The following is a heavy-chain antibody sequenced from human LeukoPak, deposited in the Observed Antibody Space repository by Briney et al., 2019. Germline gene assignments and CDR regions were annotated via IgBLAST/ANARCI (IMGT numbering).Heavy chain of an antibody. D-gene: IGHD3-22*01. CDR1: GGSISSGSYF. CDR2: IYYSGST. CDR3: AREVYYYDSSGYYPDAFDI. V-gene: IGHV4-61*01. Sequence: PSETLSLTCTASGGSISSGSYFWGWIRQPPGKGLEWIGYIYYSGSTNYNPSLKSRVTISVDTSKNQFSLKLSSVTAADTAVYYCAREVYYYDSSGYYPDAFDIWGQGTMVTVSS. J-gene: IGHJ3*02.